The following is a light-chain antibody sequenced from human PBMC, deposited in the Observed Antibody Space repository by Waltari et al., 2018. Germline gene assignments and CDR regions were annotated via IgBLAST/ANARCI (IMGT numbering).Light chain of an antibody. Sequence: QSALTQPASVSGSPGQSITISCTGTSSDVGGYNYVSWYQQHPGKAPKLMIYEVSNRPSGGSNLFSGSKSGNTASLTISGLQAEDEADYYCSSYTSSSPYVFGTGTKVTVL. V-gene: IGLV2-14*01. J-gene: IGLJ1*01. CDR1: SSDVGGYNY. CDR2: EVS. CDR3: SSYTSSSPYV.